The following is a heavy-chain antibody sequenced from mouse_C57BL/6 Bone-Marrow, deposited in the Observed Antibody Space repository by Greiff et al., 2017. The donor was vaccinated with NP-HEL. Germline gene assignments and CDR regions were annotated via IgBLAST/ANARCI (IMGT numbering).Heavy chain of an antibody. V-gene: IGHV1-53*01. D-gene: IGHD3-2*02. CDR1: GYTFTSYW. J-gene: IGHJ2*01. CDR2: INPNNGGT. Sequence: QVQLQQSGTELVNPGASVKLSCKASGYTFTSYWMHWLKQRPGQGLEWIGNINPNNGGTNDNEKFKTKATLTVDKSSSTAYMQLSSLTSEDSAVYYCARDSGYAFDYWGQGTTLTVSS. CDR3: ARDSGYAFDY.